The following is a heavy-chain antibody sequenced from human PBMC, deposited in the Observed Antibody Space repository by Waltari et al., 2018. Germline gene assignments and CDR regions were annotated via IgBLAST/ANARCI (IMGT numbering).Heavy chain of an antibody. Sequence: QVQLVQSGAEVKKPGSSVKVSCKASGGTFSSYTISWVRQAPGQGLEWMGWMNPNTGGTNYAQKFQGRVTMTRDTSISAAYMELSSLRSDDTAVFYCARGPPITVVITTNWFDPWGQGTLVTVSS. V-gene: IGHV1-2*02. CDR1: GGTFSSYT. J-gene: IGHJ5*02. CDR3: ARGPPITVVITTNWFDP. CDR2: MNPNTGGT. D-gene: IGHD3-22*01.